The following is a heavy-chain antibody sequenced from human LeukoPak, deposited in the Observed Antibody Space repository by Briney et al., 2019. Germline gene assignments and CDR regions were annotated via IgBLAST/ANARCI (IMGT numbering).Heavy chain of an antibody. CDR1: GGSFSGYY. CDR2: INHSGST. D-gene: IGHD3-22*01. CDR3: ARGGDSSAYYLLDAFDI. V-gene: IGHV4-34*01. Sequence: SETLSLSCAVYGGSFSGYYRSWIRQSPGKGLEWIGEINHSGSTNYTPSLKSRVTISVDTSKNQFSLKLSSVTAADTAVYYCARGGDSSAYYLLDAFDIWGQGTMVTVSS. J-gene: IGHJ3*02.